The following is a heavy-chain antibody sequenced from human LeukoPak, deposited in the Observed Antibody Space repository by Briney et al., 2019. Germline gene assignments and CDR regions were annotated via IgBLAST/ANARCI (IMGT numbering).Heavy chain of an antibody. CDR3: ARVEVAVDAFDI. D-gene: IGHD6-19*01. J-gene: IGHJ3*02. V-gene: IGHV4-61*01. CDR2: IYYSGST. Sequence: PSETLSLTCTVSGGSVSSGSYYWSWIRQPPGKGLEWIGYIYYSGSTNYNPSLKSRVTISVDTSKNQFSLKLGSVTAADTAVYYCARVEVAVDAFDIWGQGTMVTVSS. CDR1: GGSVSSGSYY.